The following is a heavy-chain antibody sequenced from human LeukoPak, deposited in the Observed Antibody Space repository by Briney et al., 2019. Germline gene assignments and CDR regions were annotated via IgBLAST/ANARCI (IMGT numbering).Heavy chain of an antibody. CDR2: VYSGGST. CDR3: EGGTYVDPYGMDV. D-gene: IGHD1-7*01. CDR1: GFTVSGIH. J-gene: IGHJ6*02. Sequence: GGSLRLSCAASGFTVSGIHMSWVRQAPGKGLEWVSVVYSGGSTYYADSVKGRFTISRDNSKNTLYLQMNSLRAEDTAVSYCEGGTYVDPYGMDVWGQGTTVTVSS. V-gene: IGHV3-66*01.